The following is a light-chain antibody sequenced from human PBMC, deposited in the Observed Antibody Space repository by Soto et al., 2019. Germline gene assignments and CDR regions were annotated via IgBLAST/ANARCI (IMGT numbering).Light chain of an antibody. CDR2: GNS. CDR3: QSYDSSLSGYV. V-gene: IGLV1-40*01. CDR1: SSNIGAGYD. Sequence: QSVLTQPPSVSGAPGQRVTISCTGSSSNIGAGYDVHWYQQLPGTAPKLHIYGNSNRPSGVPDRFSGSKSGTSASLAITGLQAEDEADYYCQSYDSSLSGYVFGPGTKLTVL. J-gene: IGLJ1*01.